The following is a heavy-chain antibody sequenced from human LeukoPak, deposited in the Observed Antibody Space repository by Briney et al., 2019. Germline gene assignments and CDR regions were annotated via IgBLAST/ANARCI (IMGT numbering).Heavy chain of an antibody. CDR3: GGEMSDNYYDSSGYYLDY. D-gene: IGHD3-22*01. CDR1: GFTFSSYG. CDR2: ISYDGSNK. J-gene: IGHJ4*02. V-gene: IGHV3-30*03. Sequence: GRSLRLSCAASGFTFSSYGMHWVRQAPGKGLEWVAVISYDGSNKYYADSVKGRFTISRDNSKNTLYLQMNSLRAEDTAVYYCGGEMSDNYYDSSGYYLDYWGQGTLVTISS.